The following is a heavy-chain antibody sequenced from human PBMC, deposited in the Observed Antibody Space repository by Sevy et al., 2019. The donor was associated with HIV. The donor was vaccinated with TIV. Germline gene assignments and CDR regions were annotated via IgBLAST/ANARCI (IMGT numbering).Heavy chain of an antibody. D-gene: IGHD3-9*01. J-gene: IGHJ6*02. Sequence: GGSLRLSCAASGFTFSSYSMNWVRQAPGKGLEWVSYISSSSSTIYYADSVKGRFTISRDNAKNSLYLQMNSLRDEDTAVYYCARESIDYAILTGYLADYYGMDVWGQGTTVTVSS. CDR2: ISSSSSTI. CDR1: GFTFSSYS. V-gene: IGHV3-48*02. CDR3: ARESIDYAILTGYLADYYGMDV.